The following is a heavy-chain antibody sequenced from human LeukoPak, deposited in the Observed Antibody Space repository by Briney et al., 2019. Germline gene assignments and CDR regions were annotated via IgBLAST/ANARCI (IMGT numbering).Heavy chain of an antibody. CDR3: AKGDTTWELPHDY. V-gene: IGHV1-24*01. J-gene: IGHJ4*02. CDR1: GYTLTELS. CDR2: FDPEDGET. Sequence: GASVKVSCKVSGYTLTELSMHLVRQAPGKGLEWMGGFDPEDGETIYAQKFQGRVTMTEDTSTDTAYMELSRLRSDDTAVYYCAKGDTTWELPHDYWGQGTLVTVSS. D-gene: IGHD1-26*01.